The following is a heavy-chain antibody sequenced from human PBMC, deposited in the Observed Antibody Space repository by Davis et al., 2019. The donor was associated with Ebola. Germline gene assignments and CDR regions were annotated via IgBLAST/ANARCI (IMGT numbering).Heavy chain of an antibody. J-gene: IGHJ6*02. CDR2: IIPILGIA. D-gene: IGHD3-22*01. Sequence: AASVKVSCKASGGTFSSYAISWVRQAPGQGLEWMGRIIPILGIANYAQKFQGRVTITADKSTSTAYMDLSSLRSEDTAVYYCARWLGYYDSSGTTGYYGMDVWGQGTTVTVSS. CDR3: ARWLGYYDSSGTTGYYGMDV. CDR1: GGTFSSYA. V-gene: IGHV1-69*04.